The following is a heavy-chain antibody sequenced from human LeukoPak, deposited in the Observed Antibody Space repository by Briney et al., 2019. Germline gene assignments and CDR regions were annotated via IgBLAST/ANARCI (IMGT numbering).Heavy chain of an antibody. CDR3: ARVNYDIAGYKAQFFDH. D-gene: IGHD3-16*01. J-gene: IGHJ4*02. V-gene: IGHV1-46*04. CDR2: LNPRSGGT. Sequence: ASVRVSCKASGYTFIDYYLHWVRQAPAQGLEWMGVLNPRSGGTTYAQNLQGRVTMTRDTSTSTMYMDLSSLTFEDTAVYYCARVNYDIAGYKAQFFDHWGQGSLVTVSS. CDR1: GYTFIDYY.